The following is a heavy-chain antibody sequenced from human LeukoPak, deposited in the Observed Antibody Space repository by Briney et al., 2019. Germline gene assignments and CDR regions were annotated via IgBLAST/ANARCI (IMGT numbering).Heavy chain of an antibody. D-gene: IGHD5-24*01. J-gene: IGHJ4*02. CDR1: GGSISSHY. Sequence: SETLSLTCTVSGGSISSHYWSWIRQPPGKGLDWIGYIYYSGSTNYNPSLKSRVTISVDTSKNQFSLKLSSVTAADTAVYYCARITRDGYNYDYWGQGTLVTVSS. CDR3: ARITRDGYNYDY. V-gene: IGHV4-59*11. CDR2: IYYSGST.